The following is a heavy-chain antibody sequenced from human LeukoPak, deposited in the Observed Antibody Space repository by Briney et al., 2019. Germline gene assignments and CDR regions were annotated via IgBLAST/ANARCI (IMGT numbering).Heavy chain of an antibody. J-gene: IGHJ4*02. CDR3: AKDLRDGYNYGYFDY. Sequence: PGGSLRLSCAASGFTFDDYAMHWVRQAPGKGLEWVSGISWNSGSIGYADSVKGRFTISRDNAKNSLYLQMNSLRAEDTALYYCAKDLRDGYNYGYFDYWGQGTLVTVSS. CDR2: ISWNSGSI. CDR1: GFTFDDYA. V-gene: IGHV3-9*01. D-gene: IGHD5-24*01.